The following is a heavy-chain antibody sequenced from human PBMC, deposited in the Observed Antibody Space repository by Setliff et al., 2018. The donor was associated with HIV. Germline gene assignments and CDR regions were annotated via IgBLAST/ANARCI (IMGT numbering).Heavy chain of an antibody. Sequence: PGGSLRLSCAASGFTFSSYAMHWVRQAPGKGLEWVAVISYDGSNKYYADSVKGRFTISRDNSKNTLYLQMNSLRAEDTAVYYCAKALYNFWSGYSWFDPWGQGTLVTVSS. CDR2: ISYDGSNK. CDR3: AKALYNFWSGYSWFDP. J-gene: IGHJ5*02. CDR1: GFTFSSYA. V-gene: IGHV3-30*04. D-gene: IGHD3-3*01.